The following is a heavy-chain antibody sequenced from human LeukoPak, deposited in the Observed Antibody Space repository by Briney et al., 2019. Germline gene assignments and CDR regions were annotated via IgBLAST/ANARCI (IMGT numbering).Heavy chain of an antibody. J-gene: IGHJ4*02. Sequence: YPSETPSLTCTVSGGSITSYYWTWIRQPPGKGLEYIGFIFYSGTTNYNPSLKSRVTISLDTSKNQFSLRLTSVTAADTAVYYCARREGRGSPRGSLDFWGQGALVTVSS. V-gene: IGHV4-59*01. CDR3: ARREGRGSPRGSLDF. CDR1: GGSITSYY. CDR2: IFYSGTT. D-gene: IGHD3-10*01.